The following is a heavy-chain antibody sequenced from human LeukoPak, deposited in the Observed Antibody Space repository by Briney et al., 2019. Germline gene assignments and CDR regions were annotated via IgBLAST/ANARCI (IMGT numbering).Heavy chain of an antibody. CDR2: IYYTGNT. CDR3: ARVLAAAGNNWFDP. CDR1: GGSISSGGYS. V-gene: IGHV4-30-4*07. D-gene: IGHD6-13*01. Sequence: SQTLSLTCAVSGGSISSGGYSWSWIRQPPGKAMEFLAYIYYTGNTYFNPSLKSRVTISVDTSKNQFSLKLSSVTAADTAVYYCARVLAAAGNNWFDPWGQGTLVTVSS. J-gene: IGHJ5*02.